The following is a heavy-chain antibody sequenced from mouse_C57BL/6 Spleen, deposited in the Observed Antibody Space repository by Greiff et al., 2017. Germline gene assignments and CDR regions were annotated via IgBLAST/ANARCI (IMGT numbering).Heavy chain of an antibody. CDR2: IYPGDGDT. Sequence: QVQLKESGAELVKPGASVKISCKASGYAFSSYWMNWVKQRPGKGLEWIGQIYPGDGDTNYNGKFKGKATLTADKSSSTAYMQLSSLTSEDSAVYFCANYGSSSWYFDVWGTGTTVTVSS. D-gene: IGHD1-1*01. J-gene: IGHJ1*03. V-gene: IGHV1-80*01. CDR3: ANYGSSSWYFDV. CDR1: GYAFSSYW.